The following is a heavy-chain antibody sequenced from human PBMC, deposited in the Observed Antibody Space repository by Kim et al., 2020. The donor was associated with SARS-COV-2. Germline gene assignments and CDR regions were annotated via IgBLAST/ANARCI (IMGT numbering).Heavy chain of an antibody. Sequence: GGSLRLSCTASGFTFGDYAMSWVRQAPGKGLEWVGFIRSKAYGGTTEYAASVKGRFTISRDDSKSIAYLQMNSLKTEDTAVYYCTRVGGPVWIQLWYFDYWGQGTLVTVSS. CDR1: GFTFGDYA. CDR2: IRSKAYGGTT. CDR3: TRVGGPVWIQLWYFDY. J-gene: IGHJ4*02. D-gene: IGHD5-18*01. V-gene: IGHV3-49*04.